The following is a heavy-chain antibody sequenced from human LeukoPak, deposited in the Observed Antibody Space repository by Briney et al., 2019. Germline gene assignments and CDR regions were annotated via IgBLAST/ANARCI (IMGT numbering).Heavy chain of an antibody. CDR1: GGSISSYY. Sequence: SETLSLTCTVSGGSISSYYWSWIRQPAGKGLEWIGRISTSGSATYNPSFKSRVTTSVDTSKNQFSLEVSSVTAADTAVYYCARYQSGAFDIWGQGTMVTVSS. CDR3: ARYQSGAFDI. D-gene: IGHD3-3*01. J-gene: IGHJ3*02. V-gene: IGHV4-4*07. CDR2: ISTSGSA.